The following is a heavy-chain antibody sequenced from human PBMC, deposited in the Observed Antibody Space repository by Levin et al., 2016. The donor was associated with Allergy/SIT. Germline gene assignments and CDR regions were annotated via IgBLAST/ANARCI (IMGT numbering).Heavy chain of an antibody. CDR2: IYTSGST. J-gene: IGHJ4*02. CDR1: GDSISNTDYH. CDR3: ARHLGPSGPLD. Sequence: SETLSLTCTVSGDSISNTDYHWGWVRQPPGKGLEWIGTIYTSGSTYYNPSLKSRVTMSADTSNNQFSLRLTSVTASDTSVYYCARHLGPSGPLDWGQGTLVTVSS. D-gene: IGHD6-19*01. V-gene: IGHV4-39*01.